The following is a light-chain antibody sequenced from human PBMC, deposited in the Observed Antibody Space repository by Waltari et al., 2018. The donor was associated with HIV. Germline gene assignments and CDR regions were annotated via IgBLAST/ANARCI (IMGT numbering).Light chain of an antibody. CDR3: ASFTDDNTLL. CDR2: DVD. V-gene: IGLV2-14*03. Sequence: SAVTQPASVSGLPGQSITISCTGDASDFALYNFVSWYQQHPGKLPRLLVYDVDSRASGMSARFSGSKSGHTASLNISGLRAEDEADYYCASFTDDNTLLFGGGTKVTVL. CDR1: ASDFALYNF. J-gene: IGLJ3*02.